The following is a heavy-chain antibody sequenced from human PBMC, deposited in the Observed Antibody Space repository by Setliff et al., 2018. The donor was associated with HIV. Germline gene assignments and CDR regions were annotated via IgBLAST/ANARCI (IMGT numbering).Heavy chain of an antibody. D-gene: IGHD3-16*01. CDR3: AMGDTSLAEFDY. CDR2: IYRSGGS. J-gene: IGHJ4*02. CDR1: GYPITSEHS. V-gene: IGHV4-38-2*01. Sequence: SETLSLTCAVSGYPITSEHSGGWIRQPPRKGLEWIGTIYRSGGSYYNPSLKSRLTISVDTSKNQFSLKLSAVTAADTAVYYCAMGDTSLAEFDYWGQGTLVTVSS.